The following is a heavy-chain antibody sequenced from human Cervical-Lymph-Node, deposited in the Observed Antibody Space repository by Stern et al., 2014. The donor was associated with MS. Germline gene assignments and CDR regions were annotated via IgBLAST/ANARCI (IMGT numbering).Heavy chain of an antibody. J-gene: IGHJ4*02. V-gene: IGHV1-69*17. CDR3: ATGGGYSGYDFGGNFDH. CDR2: IIPYIGIA. D-gene: IGHD5-12*01. CDR1: GGSFSSYD. Sequence: QVQLVESGAEVKKPGSSVKVSCKSSGGSFSSYDINWVRQAPGQGLEWVGGIIPYIGIAKYAQKLQDRVTITADKVTDTAYMELRSLRSEDTAVYYCATGGGYSGYDFGGNFDHWGQGTPVTVSS.